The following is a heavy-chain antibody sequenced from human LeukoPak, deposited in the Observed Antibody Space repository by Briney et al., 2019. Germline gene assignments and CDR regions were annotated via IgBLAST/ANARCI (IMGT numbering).Heavy chain of an antibody. CDR1: GGSFSGYY. V-gene: IGHV4-34*01. J-gene: IGHJ4*02. CDR2: INHSGST. Sequence: PSETLSLTCAVYGGSFSGYYWSWIRQPPGKGLEWIGEINHSGSTNYNPSLKSRVTISVDTFKKQFSLKLSSVTAADTAVYYCARARGYYDSSGYRWYYFDYWGQGTLVTVSS. D-gene: IGHD3-22*01. CDR3: ARARGYYDSSGYRWYYFDY.